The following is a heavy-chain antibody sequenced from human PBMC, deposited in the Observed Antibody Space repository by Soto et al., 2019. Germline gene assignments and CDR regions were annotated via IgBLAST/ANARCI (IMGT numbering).Heavy chain of an antibody. Sequence: GGSLRLSCAASGFTFSSYGMHWVRQAPGKGLEWVAVISYDGSNKYYADSVKGRFTISRDNSKNTLYLQMNSLRAEDTAVYYCCPFPPSIAARWGQGTLVTVSS. CDR2: ISYDGSNK. V-gene: IGHV3-30*03. J-gene: IGHJ4*02. CDR3: CPFPPSIAAR. CDR1: GFTFSSYG. D-gene: IGHD6-13*01.